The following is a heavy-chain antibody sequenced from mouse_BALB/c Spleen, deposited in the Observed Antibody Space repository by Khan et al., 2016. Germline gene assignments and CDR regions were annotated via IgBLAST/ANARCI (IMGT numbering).Heavy chain of an antibody. CDR1: GFNIKDYY. CDR2: IDPENGDT. J-gene: IGHJ1*01. CDR3: KVITVVANFDV. D-gene: IGHD1-1*01. V-gene: IGHV14-4*02. Sequence: VQLQQSGAELVRSGASVKLSCTASGFNIKDYYMHWVKQRPEQGLEWIGWIDPENGDTEYVAKFKGKATLTADTSSNTAYLQLSSLTSEDTAVYYCKVITVVANFDVWGAGTTVTVSS.